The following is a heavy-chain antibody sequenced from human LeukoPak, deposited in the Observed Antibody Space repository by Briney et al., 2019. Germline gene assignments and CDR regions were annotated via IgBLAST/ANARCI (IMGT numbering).Heavy chain of an antibody. CDR3: ARAETHATMVRGALGY. Sequence: ASVKVSCKASGGTFSSYAISWVRQAPGRGLEWMGGIIPIFGTANYAQKFQGRVTITTDESTSTAYMELSSLRSEDTAVYYCARAETHATMVRGALGYWGQGTLVTVSS. CDR1: GGTFSSYA. CDR2: IIPIFGTA. V-gene: IGHV1-69*05. J-gene: IGHJ4*02. D-gene: IGHD3-10*01.